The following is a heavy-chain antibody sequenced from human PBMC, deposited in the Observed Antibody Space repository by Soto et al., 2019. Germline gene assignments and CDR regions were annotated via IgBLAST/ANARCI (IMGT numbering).Heavy chain of an antibody. J-gene: IGHJ6*02. CDR2: IIPIFGTA. D-gene: IGHD5-18*01. CDR3: ARGRGYSYGYPHYYGMDV. Sequence: SVKVSCKASGGTFSSYAISWVRQAPGQGLGWLGGIIPIFGTANYAQKFQGRVTITADESTSTAYMELSSLRSEDTAVYYCARGRGYSYGYPHYYGMDVWGQGTTVTVSS. V-gene: IGHV1-69*13. CDR1: GGTFSSYA.